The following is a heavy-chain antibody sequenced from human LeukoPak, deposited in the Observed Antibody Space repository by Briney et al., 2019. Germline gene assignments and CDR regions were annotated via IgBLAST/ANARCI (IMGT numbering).Heavy chain of an antibody. V-gene: IGHV4-61*01. CDR2: IYYSGSS. Sequence: PSETLSLTCTVSGGSISSSSYYWSWIRQPPGKGLEWIGYIYYSGSSKYNPSLKSRVTISVDTSKNQFSLKLSSVTAADTAVYYCARLYDSSGYTNWLDPWGQGTLVTVSS. CDR3: ARLYDSSGYTNWLDP. D-gene: IGHD3-22*01. J-gene: IGHJ5*02. CDR1: GGSISSSSYY.